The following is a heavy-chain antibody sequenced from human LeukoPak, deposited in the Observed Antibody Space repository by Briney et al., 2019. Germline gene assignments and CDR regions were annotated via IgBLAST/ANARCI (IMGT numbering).Heavy chain of an antibody. Sequence: GGSLRLSCAASGFTFNGYALSWVRQAPGKGLEWVSTVSGNGGSTYYADSVKGRFTISRDNSKNTLYLQMSSLRAEDTALYYCTKTYYYNRRDAFDIWGQGTMVTVSS. CDR3: TKTYYYNRRDAFDI. CDR1: GFTFNGYA. J-gene: IGHJ3*02. D-gene: IGHD3-22*01. V-gene: IGHV3-23*01. CDR2: VSGNGGST.